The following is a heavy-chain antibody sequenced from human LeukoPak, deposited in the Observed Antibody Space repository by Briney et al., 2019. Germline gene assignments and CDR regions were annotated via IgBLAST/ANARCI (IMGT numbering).Heavy chain of an antibody. CDR1: GYTLTELS. J-gene: IGHJ6*02. D-gene: IGHD2-2*01. Sequence: GASVKVSCKVSGYTLTELSMHWVRQAPGKGLEWMGGFDPEDGETIYAQKFQGRVTMTEDTSTDTAYMELSSLRSEETAVYYCATANIVVVPAALGYYGMDVWGQGTTVTVSS. CDR3: ATANIVVVPAALGYYGMDV. CDR2: FDPEDGET. V-gene: IGHV1-24*01.